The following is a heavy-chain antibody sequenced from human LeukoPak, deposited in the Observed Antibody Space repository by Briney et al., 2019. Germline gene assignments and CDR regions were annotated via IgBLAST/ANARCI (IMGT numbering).Heavy chain of an antibody. CDR2: ISSSSSYI. V-gene: IGHV3-21*01. CDR1: GFTFSSYS. CDR3: ARNMDGDYTNLFDY. J-gene: IGHJ4*02. Sequence: GGSLRLSCAASGFTFSSYSMNWVRQAPGKWLEWVSSISSSSSYIYYADSVKGRFTISRDNAKNSLYLQMNSLRAEDTAVYYCARNMDGDYTNLFDYWGQGTLVTVSS. D-gene: IGHD4-17*01.